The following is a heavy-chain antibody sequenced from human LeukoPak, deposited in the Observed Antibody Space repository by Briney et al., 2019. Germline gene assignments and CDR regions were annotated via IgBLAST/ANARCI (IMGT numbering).Heavy chain of an antibody. CDR1: GGSISSGGYY. Sequence: SQTLSLTCTVSGGSISSGGYYWSWIRQHPGKGLEWIGYIYHSGSTYYNPSLKSRVTISVDTSKNQFSLKLSSVTAADTAVYYCARVGREYDYVWGSYRQPLDYWGQGTLVTVSS. J-gene: IGHJ4*02. V-gene: IGHV4-31*03. CDR2: IYHSGST. CDR3: ARVGREYDYVWGSYRQPLDY. D-gene: IGHD3-16*02.